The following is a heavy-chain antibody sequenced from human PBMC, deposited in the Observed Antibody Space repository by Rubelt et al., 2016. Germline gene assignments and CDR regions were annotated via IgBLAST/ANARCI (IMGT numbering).Heavy chain of an antibody. V-gene: IGHV5-10-1*01. CDR3: ARHAGDGGNSEDWFDP. D-gene: IGHD4-23*01. J-gene: IGHJ5*02. CDR2: IDPSDSYT. Sequence: EVQLVQSGAEVKKPGESLRISCKGSGYSFTSYWISWVRQMPGKGLEWMGRIDPSDSYTNYSPPFKGHVTISADKSIITAYLQWSSLKASDTAMYYCARHAGDGGNSEDWFDPWGQGTLVTVSS. CDR1: GYSFTSYW.